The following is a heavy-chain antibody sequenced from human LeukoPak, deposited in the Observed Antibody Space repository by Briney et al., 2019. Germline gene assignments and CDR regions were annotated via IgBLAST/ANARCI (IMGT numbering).Heavy chain of an antibody. CDR1: GGSISSYY. CDR2: IYYSGST. V-gene: IGHV4-59*08. J-gene: IGHJ4*02. CDR3: ARRLKTSTWGVFDY. D-gene: IGHD3-10*01. Sequence: PSETLSLTCTVSGGSISSYYWSWIRQPPGKGLEWIGYIYYSGSTNYNPSLKSRVTISVDTSNNQFSLKLSSVTAADTAVYYCARRLKTSTWGVFDYWGQGTLVTVSS.